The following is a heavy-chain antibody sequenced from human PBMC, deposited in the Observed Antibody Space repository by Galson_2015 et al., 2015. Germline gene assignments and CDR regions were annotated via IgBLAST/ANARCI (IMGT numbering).Heavy chain of an antibody. V-gene: IGHV1-2*06. CDR3: ATGGSQTASPGGHLDT. J-gene: IGHJ5*02. CDR1: GFTFTTYY. CDR2: IKFNSGDT. D-gene: IGHD1-1*01. Sequence: SVKVSCKASGFTFTTYYIHWVRQAPGQGLEWMGRIKFNSGDTDYAQRFQGRVTMTRETSNSTAYMDLTRLKSDDTAVYYCATGGSQTASPGGHLDTWGQGTLVTDSA.